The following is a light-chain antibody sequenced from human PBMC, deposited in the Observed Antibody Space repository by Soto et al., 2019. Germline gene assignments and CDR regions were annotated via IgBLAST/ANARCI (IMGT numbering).Light chain of an antibody. Sequence: EIVMTQSPATLSVSPGERATLSCRATQSVSSNLAWYQQKVGQAPRLLIYAASTRATGIPARFSGSGSGTDFTLTISSLQPEDVATYYCQKYNSVWTFGQGTKVDIK. CDR2: AAS. V-gene: IGKV3-15*01. CDR3: QKYNSVWT. J-gene: IGKJ1*01. CDR1: QSVSSN.